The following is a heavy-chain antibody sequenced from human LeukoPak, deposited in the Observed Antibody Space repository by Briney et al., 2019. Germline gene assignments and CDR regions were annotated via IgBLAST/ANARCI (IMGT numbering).Heavy chain of an antibody. D-gene: IGHD4-17*01. CDR2: LHTSGST. CDR1: GGSISSYY. CDR3: ARDFGYGDYFFDD. Sequence: SETLSLTCTVSGGSISSYYWSWIRQPAGEGLEWIGRLHTSGSTHYNPSLKSRVTMSVDTSKNQFSLMLSSVTAADTAVYYCARDFGYGDYFFDDWGQGTLVTVSS. V-gene: IGHV4-4*07. J-gene: IGHJ4*02.